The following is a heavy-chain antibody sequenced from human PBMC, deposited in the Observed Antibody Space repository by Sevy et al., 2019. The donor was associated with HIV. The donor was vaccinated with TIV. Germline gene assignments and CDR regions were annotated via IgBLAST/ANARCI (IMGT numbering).Heavy chain of an antibody. CDR1: GFTFSSYS. Sequence: GGSLRLSCAASGFTFSSYSMNWVRQAPGKGLEWVSSISSSSSYIYYADPVKGRFTISRDNAKNSLYLQMNSLRAEDTAVYYCARGVDSSSEYYFDYWGQGTLVTVSS. CDR3: ARGVDSSSEYYFDY. D-gene: IGHD6-6*01. V-gene: IGHV3-21*01. CDR2: ISSSSSYI. J-gene: IGHJ4*02.